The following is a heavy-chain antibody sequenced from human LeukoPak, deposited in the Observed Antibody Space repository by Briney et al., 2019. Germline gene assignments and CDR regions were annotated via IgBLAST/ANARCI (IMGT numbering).Heavy chain of an antibody. D-gene: IGHD4-11*01. Sequence: SVKVSCKASGGTFSSYAISWVRQAPGQRLEWMGRIIPILGIANYAQKFQGRVTITADKSTSTAYMELSSLRSEDTAVYYCARDRSTVTTYPDYWGQGTLVTVSS. V-gene: IGHV1-69*04. CDR3: ARDRSTVTTYPDY. CDR1: GGTFSSYA. CDR2: IIPILGIA. J-gene: IGHJ4*02.